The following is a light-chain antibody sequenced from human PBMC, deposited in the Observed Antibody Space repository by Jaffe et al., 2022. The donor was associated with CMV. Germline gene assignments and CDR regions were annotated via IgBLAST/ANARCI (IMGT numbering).Light chain of an antibody. J-gene: IGKJ1*01. CDR3: QQYYSFPWT. CDR1: QSFSDW. Sequence: DIQMTQSPSTLSASVGDRVTISCRASQSFSDWLAWYQQKPGQAPKLLIHRASGRASGVSSRFSGRASGTQFTLTINSLQPDDVATYYCQQYYSFPWTFGQGTKVEI. V-gene: IGKV1-5*03. CDR2: RAS.